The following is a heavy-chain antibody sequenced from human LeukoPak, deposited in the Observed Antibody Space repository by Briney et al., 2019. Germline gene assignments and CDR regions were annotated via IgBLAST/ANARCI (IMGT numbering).Heavy chain of an antibody. J-gene: IGHJ5*02. CDR2: IYHSGST. V-gene: IGHV4-30-2*01. CDR1: GGSISSGGYY. CDR3: ARGGVLEWLPLTNWFDP. D-gene: IGHD3-3*01. Sequence: PSQTLSLTCTVSGGSISSGGYYWSWIRQPPGKGLEWIGYIYHSGSTYYNPSLKSRVTISVDRSKNQFSLKLSSVTAADTAVYYCARGGVLEWLPLTNWFDPWGQGALVTVSS.